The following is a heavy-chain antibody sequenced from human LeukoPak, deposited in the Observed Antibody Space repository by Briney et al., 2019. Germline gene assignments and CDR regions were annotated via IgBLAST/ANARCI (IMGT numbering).Heavy chain of an antibody. CDR3: ARWVRGVRGYYFDY. Sequence: PSETLSLTCTVSGGSISSSSYYWGWIRQPPGTGLEWIGSIYYSGSTYNNPSLKSRVTISVDTSKNQFSLKLSSVTAADTAVYYCARWVRGVRGYYFDYWGQGTLVTVSS. CDR2: IYYSGST. CDR1: GGSISSSSYY. V-gene: IGHV4-39*07. J-gene: IGHJ4*02. D-gene: IGHD3-10*01.